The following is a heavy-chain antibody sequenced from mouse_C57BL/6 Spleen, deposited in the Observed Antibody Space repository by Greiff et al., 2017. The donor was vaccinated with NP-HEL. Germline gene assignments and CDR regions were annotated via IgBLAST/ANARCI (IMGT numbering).Heavy chain of an antibody. D-gene: IGHD2-4*01. CDR3: ARHYDCGFAY. J-gene: IGHJ3*01. V-gene: IGHV1-80*01. Sequence: QVTLKVSGAELVKPGASVKLSCKASGYAFSSYWMNWVKQRPGKGLEWIGQIYPGDGDTNYNGKFKGKATLTADKSSSTAYMQLSSLTSEDSAVYFCARHYDCGFAYWGQGTLVTVSA. CDR2: IYPGDGDT. CDR1: GYAFSSYW.